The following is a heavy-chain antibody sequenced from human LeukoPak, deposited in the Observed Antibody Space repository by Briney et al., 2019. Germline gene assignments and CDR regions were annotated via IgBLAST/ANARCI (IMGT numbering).Heavy chain of an antibody. CDR3: ARADYNILTGNYKRPQYFQH. CDR1: GYKFSDYW. CDR2: IYPGDSDL. J-gene: IGHJ1*01. D-gene: IGHD3-9*01. Sequence: GESLKISCKTSGYKFSDYWIGWVRQMPGKGLEWMGIIYPGDSDLRYSPSFQGQVTISADKSISTAYLHWSSLEASDTAMYYCARADYNILTGNYKRPQYFQHWGQGTLVTVSS. V-gene: IGHV5-51*01.